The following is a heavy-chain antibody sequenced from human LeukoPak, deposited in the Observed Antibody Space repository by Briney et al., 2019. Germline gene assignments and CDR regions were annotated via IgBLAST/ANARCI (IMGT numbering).Heavy chain of an antibody. Sequence: SETLSLTCTVSGCSISSGSYYWSWIRQPAGKGLEWIGRTYTSESTNYNPSLKSRVTISLDTSKNQFSLKLSSVTAADTAVYYCARYYRGTTSFDYWGQGTLVTVSS. D-gene: IGHD1-1*01. CDR1: GCSISSGSYY. CDR3: ARYYRGTTSFDY. V-gene: IGHV4-61*02. J-gene: IGHJ4*02. CDR2: TYTSEST.